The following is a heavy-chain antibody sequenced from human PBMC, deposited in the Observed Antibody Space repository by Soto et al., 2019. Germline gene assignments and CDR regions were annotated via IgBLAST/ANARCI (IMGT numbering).Heavy chain of an antibody. D-gene: IGHD2-2*01. CDR3: VKDGGYCSSTTCYSPRNHYFDS. Sequence: HPGGSLRLSCAASGFTFSDYWMSWVRQAPGKGPEWVANIKFDGSEKQYVDSVKGQFSISRDNSRNSLFLQMNSLRAGDTAVYYCVKDGGYCSSTTCYSPRNHYFDSWGQGTLVTVSS. V-gene: IGHV3-7*03. J-gene: IGHJ4*02. CDR1: GFTFSDYW. CDR2: IKFDGSEK.